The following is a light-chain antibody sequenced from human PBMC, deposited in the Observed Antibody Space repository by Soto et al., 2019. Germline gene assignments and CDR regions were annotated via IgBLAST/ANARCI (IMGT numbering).Light chain of an antibody. CDR3: HQYYSYPLA. V-gene: IGKV1-8*01. Sequence: AIRLTQSPSSFSASTGDRVTITCRASQGISSYLAWYQQKPGKAPKLLIYAASTLQSGVPSRFSGSGSGKDFSLIISCLQSEDFATYYCHQYYSYPLAVGPGTKVDIK. CDR1: QGISSY. J-gene: IGKJ3*01. CDR2: AAS.